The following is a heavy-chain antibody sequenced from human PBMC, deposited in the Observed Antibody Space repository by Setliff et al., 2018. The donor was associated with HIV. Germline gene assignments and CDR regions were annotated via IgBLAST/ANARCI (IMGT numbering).Heavy chain of an antibody. CDR2: INPNDIMA. V-gene: IGHV1-46*01. CDR1: GYIFTSQH. Sequence: GASVKVSCKTSGYIFTSQHLHWVRQAHGQGLEWMGFINPNDIMAHYAQKFQDRVALTRDTSTVTVYMELRSLRSEDTAVYYCARDRGGSWTFDHWGQGTLVTVSS. J-gene: IGHJ4*02. D-gene: IGHD2-15*01. CDR3: ARDRGGSWTFDH.